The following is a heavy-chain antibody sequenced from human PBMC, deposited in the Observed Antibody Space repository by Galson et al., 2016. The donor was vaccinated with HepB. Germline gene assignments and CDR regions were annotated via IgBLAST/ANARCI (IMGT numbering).Heavy chain of an antibody. J-gene: IGHJ6*02. V-gene: IGHV4-39*01. CDR1: GGSISCSSYY. Sequence: SETLSLTCTVSGGSISCSSYYWGCIRQPPGKGLEWIGSIYYSGSTYYNPSLKSRVTISVDTSKNQFSLKLSSVTAADTAVYYCARGMKDIEVVLGGMDVWGQGTTVTVSS. CDR3: ARGMKDIEVVLGGMDV. CDR2: IYYSGST. D-gene: IGHD2-2*01.